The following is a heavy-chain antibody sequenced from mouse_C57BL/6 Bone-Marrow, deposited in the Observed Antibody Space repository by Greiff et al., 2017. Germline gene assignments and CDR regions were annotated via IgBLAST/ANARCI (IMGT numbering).Heavy chain of an antibody. J-gene: IGHJ1*03. CDR1: GFNIKDDY. V-gene: IGHV14-4*01. CDR2: IDPENGDT. Sequence: EVQLQQSGAELVRPGASVKLSCTASGFNIKDDYMHWVKQRPEQGLEWIGWIDPENGDTEYASKFQGKATITADTSSNTAYLQLSSLTSEDTAVYYCTTIDYWYFDVWGTGTTVTVSS. CDR3: TTIDYWYFDV.